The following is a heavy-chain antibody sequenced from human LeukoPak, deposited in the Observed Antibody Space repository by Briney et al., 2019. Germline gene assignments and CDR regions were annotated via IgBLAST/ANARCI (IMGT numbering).Heavy chain of an antibody. V-gene: IGHV1-46*01. CDR3: ARDSDSSGYGEYYFDY. Sequence: GASVKVSCKASGYTFTSYYMHWVRQAPGQGLEWMGIINPSGGSTSYAQKLQGRVTMTRDTSTSTVYMELSSLRSEDTAVYYCARDSDSSGYGEYYFDYWGQGTLVTVSS. CDR1: GYTFTSYY. CDR2: INPSGGST. D-gene: IGHD3-22*01. J-gene: IGHJ4*02.